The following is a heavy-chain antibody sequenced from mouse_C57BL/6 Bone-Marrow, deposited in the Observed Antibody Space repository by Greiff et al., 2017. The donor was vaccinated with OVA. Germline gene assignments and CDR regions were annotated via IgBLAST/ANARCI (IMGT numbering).Heavy chain of an antibody. J-gene: IGHJ2*01. Sequence: EVKVVESGPVLVKPGASVKMSCKASGYTFTDYYMNWVKQSHGKSLEWIGVINPYNGGTSYNQKFKGKATLTVDKSSSTAYMELNSLTSEDSAVYYCARKGYDRVDYWGQGTTLTVSS. V-gene: IGHV1-19*01. CDR2: INPYNGGT. D-gene: IGHD2-3*01. CDR1: GYTFTDYY. CDR3: ARKGYDRVDY.